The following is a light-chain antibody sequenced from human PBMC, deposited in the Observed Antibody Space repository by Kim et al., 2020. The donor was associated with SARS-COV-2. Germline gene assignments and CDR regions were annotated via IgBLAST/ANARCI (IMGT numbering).Light chain of an antibody. CDR2: RNN. V-gene: IGLV1-47*01. J-gene: IGLJ1*01. CDR3: ATWDDSLSGYV. Sequence: QSVLTQPPSASGTPGQRVTISCSGSSSNIGINYVYWYQHLPGTAPKLLIYRNNQRPSGVPDRFSGSKSGTSASLAISGLRSEDEADYYCATWDDSLSGYVFGTGTKVTVL. CDR1: SSNIGINY.